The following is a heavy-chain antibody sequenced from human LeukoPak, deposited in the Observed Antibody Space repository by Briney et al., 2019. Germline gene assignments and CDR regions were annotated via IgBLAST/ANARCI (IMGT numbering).Heavy chain of an antibody. J-gene: IGHJ3*02. CDR1: GCSISSGSYY. Sequence: SQTLSLTCTVSGCSISSGSYYWSWIRQPAGKGLEWIGRIYTSGSTNYNPSLKSRVTISVDTSKNQFSLKPSSVTAADTAVYYCARDGMTTVPFDIWGQGTMVTVSS. D-gene: IGHD4-17*01. CDR3: ARDGMTTVPFDI. CDR2: IYTSGST. V-gene: IGHV4-61*02.